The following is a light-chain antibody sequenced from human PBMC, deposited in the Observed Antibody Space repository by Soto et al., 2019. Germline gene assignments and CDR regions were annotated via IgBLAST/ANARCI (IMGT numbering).Light chain of an antibody. CDR2: KAP. Sequence: DIQMTQSPSTLSASVGDRVTITCRASQSISSWLAWYQQKPGKAPKLLIYKAPSLESRVPSRVSGGGSGTEFTLTISILQPDDFATYFCQQYSGYPFTFGPGTKVDIK. J-gene: IGKJ3*01. CDR1: QSISSW. V-gene: IGKV1-5*03. CDR3: QQYSGYPFT.